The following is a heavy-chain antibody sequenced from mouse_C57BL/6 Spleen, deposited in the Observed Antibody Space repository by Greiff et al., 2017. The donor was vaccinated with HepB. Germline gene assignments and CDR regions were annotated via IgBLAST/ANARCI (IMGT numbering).Heavy chain of an antibody. J-gene: IGHJ2*01. CDR1: GYTFTSYW. CDR3: ARFGYAGSSSFDS. CDR2: IDPSDSYT. Sequence: VKLQQSGAELVKPGASVKLSCKASGYTFTSYWMQWVKQRPGQGLEWIGEIDPSDSYTNYNQKFKGKATLTVDTSSSTAYMQLSSLQSGDSAVYYCARFGYAGSSSFDSWGQGTTLTVSS. D-gene: IGHD1-1*01. V-gene: IGHV1-50*01.